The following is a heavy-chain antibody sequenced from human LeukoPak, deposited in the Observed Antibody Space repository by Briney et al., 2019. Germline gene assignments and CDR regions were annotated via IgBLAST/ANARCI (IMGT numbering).Heavy chain of an antibody. CDR2: IYHSGST. Sequence: SETLSLTCTVSGGSISSYYWSWIRQPPGKGLEWIGYIYHSGSTNYNPSLKSRVTISVDTSKNQFSLKLSSVTAADTAVYYCARRDGYAYFDYWGQGTLVTVSS. J-gene: IGHJ4*02. CDR1: GGSISSYY. CDR3: ARRDGYAYFDY. V-gene: IGHV4-59*08. D-gene: IGHD3-16*01.